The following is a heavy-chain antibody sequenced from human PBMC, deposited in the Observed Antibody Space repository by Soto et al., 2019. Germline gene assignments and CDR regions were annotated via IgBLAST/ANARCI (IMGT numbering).Heavy chain of an antibody. CDR2: ISGSGTPA. Sequence: PGGSLRLSCAASGFIFSSYAMSWVRQAPGKGQESVSAISGSGTPAYYADSVKGRFTFSRDNAKNSLYLQMNSLRAEDTAVYFCARGDYYDTSGPFSDAFDIWGQGTIVTVSS. CDR1: GFIFSSYA. D-gene: IGHD3-22*01. J-gene: IGHJ3*02. V-gene: IGHV3-23*01. CDR3: ARGDYYDTSGPFSDAFDI.